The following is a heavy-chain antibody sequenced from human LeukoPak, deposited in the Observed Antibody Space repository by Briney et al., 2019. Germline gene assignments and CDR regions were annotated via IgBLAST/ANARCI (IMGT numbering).Heavy chain of an antibody. J-gene: IGHJ3*02. CDR3: ARHTRSEAFDI. CDR1: GGSFSGYY. Sequence: SETLSLTCAVYGGSFSGYYWSWIRQPPGKGLEWIGEINHSGSTNYNPSLKSRVTISVDTSKNQFSLKLSSVAAADAAVYYCARHTRSEAFDIWGQGTMVTISS. V-gene: IGHV4-34*01. D-gene: IGHD5-18*01. CDR2: INHSGST.